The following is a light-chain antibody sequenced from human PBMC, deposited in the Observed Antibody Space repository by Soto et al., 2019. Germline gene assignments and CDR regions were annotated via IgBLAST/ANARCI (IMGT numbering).Light chain of an antibody. Sequence: EIVLTQSPATLSLSPGERATLSCRASQSVSSYLAWYQQKPGQAPRLLIYDASNRATGIPARFSGSGSGTEFTLTISSLEPEDFAVHYCQQRSNWTVTFGPGTNVDIK. J-gene: IGKJ3*01. CDR2: DAS. CDR3: QQRSNWTVT. CDR1: QSVSSY. V-gene: IGKV3-11*01.